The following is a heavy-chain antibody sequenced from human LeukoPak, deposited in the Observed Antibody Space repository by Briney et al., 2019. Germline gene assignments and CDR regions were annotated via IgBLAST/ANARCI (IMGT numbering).Heavy chain of an antibody. CDR2: ISYDGSSK. V-gene: IGHV3-30-3*01. CDR1: GLTFSSYA. CDR3: AREVGYSSSFDY. Sequence: GGSLRLSCAASGLTFSSYAFHWVRQAPGKGLEWVAVISYDGSSKYYADSVKGRFTISRDNSKNTLYLQMNSLRAEDTAVFYCAREVGYSSSFDYWGHGTLVTVSS. J-gene: IGHJ4*01. D-gene: IGHD6-13*01.